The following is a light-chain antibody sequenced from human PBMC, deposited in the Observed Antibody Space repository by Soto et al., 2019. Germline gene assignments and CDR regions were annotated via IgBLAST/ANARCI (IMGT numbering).Light chain of an antibody. J-gene: IGKJ1*01. CDR1: QSVSSN. V-gene: IGKV3D-15*01. Sequence: EIVMTQFPATPSVSPGERATLSCRASQSVSSNLAWYQQKPGQAPRLLIYGASTRATGIPDRFSGSGSGTEFTLTISSLQSEDFAVYYCQQYNNWPRTFGQGTKVEIK. CDR3: QQYNNWPRT. CDR2: GAS.